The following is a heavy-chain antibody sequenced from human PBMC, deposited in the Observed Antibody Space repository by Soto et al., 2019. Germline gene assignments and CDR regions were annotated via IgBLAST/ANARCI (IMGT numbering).Heavy chain of an antibody. J-gene: IGHJ5*02. CDR1: GYTFTSYG. V-gene: IGHV1-18*01. CDR2: ISAYNGNT. D-gene: IGHD4-17*01. CDR3: AMGDYGDNWFDP. Sequence: ASVKVSCKASGYTFTSYGISWVRQAPGQGLEWMGWISAYNGNTNYAQKLQGRVTMTTDTSTSTAYVELRSLRSDDTAVYYCAMGDYGDNWFDPWGQGTLVTVSS.